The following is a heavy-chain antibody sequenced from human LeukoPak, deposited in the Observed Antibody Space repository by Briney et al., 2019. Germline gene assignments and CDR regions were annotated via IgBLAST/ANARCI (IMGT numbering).Heavy chain of an antibody. V-gene: IGHV4-4*02. J-gene: IGHJ4*02. CDR1: GDSISSGDW. CDR2: IYDSGST. CDR3: AFRSGAVAGSFDY. D-gene: IGHD6-19*01. Sequence: PSGTLSLTCAVSGDSISSGDWWSWVRQPPGKGLEWIGEIYDSGSTNYNPSLKTRVTIPIDKSKNQFSLKLTSVTAADTAVYYCAFRSGAVAGSFDYWGQGILVTVSS.